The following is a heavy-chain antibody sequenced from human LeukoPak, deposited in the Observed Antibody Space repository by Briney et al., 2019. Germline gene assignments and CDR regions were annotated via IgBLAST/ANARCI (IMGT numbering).Heavy chain of an antibody. Sequence: PGGSLRLSCAASGFIFSSYAMHWVRQAPGKGLEWVAVISYHGNNRYYADSVEGRFTISRDDSKSTLYLQMSSLRPEDTAMYYCARDGNEYSSSWHRFDPWGQGTLVTVSS. CDR2: ISYHGNNR. CDR1: GFIFSSYA. CDR3: ARDGNEYSSSWHRFDP. V-gene: IGHV3-30-3*01. D-gene: IGHD6-13*01. J-gene: IGHJ5*02.